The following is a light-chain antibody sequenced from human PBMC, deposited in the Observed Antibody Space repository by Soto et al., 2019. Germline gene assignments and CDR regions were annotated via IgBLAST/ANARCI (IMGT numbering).Light chain of an antibody. CDR2: GAS. J-gene: IGKJ3*01. CDR1: QGIKND. CDR3: LKDFKSPRL. V-gene: IGKV1-6*01. Sequence: AIQMTQSPSSLSGAVGGRVTITCRASQGIKNDLNWYQQKPGKAPQLLIYGASTLQRGVPSRFSGSGSGIDSTLPFSTRQLEVFATYYFLKDFKSPRLFGPG.